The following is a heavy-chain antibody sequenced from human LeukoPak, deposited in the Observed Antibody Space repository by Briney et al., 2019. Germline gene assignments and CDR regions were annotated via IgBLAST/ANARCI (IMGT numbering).Heavy chain of an antibody. J-gene: IGHJ4*02. CDR3: ASAYHCSGGSCYPPRH. D-gene: IGHD2-15*01. CDR1: GGTFSSYA. CDR2: VIPIFGTA. V-gene: IGHV1-69*05. Sequence: ASVKVSCKASGGTFSSYAISWVRQAPGQGLEWMGGVIPIFGTANYAQKFQGRVTITTDESTSTAYMELSSLRSEDTAVYYCASAYHCSGGSCYPPRHWGQGTLVNVSS.